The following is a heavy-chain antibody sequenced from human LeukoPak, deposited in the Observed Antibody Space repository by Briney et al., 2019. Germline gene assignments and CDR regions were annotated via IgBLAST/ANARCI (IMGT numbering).Heavy chain of an antibody. CDR2: INPNSGGT. CDR1: GYTFIHYY. J-gene: IGHJ4*02. D-gene: IGHD5-12*01. CDR3: ARGLINGYDFDY. Sequence: ASVKVSCKASGYTFIHYYMHWVRQAPGQGPEWKGWINPNSGGTNYAQKFQGWVSMTRDTSITTAYMELSRLTSDDTAVYYCARGLINGYDFDYWGQGTLVTVSS. V-gene: IGHV1-2*04.